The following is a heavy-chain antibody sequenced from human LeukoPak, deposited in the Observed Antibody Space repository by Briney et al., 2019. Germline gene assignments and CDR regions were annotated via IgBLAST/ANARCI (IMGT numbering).Heavy chain of an antibody. D-gene: IGHD4-17*01. V-gene: IGHV4-34*01. J-gene: IGHJ4*02. CDR3: ARELATVTNYFDY. Sequence: SETLSLTGAVYGGSFSGYYWSWIRQPPGKGLEWIGEINHSGSTNYNPSLKSRVTISVDTSKNQFSLKLSSVTAADTAVYYCARELATVTNYFDYWGQGTLVTVSS. CDR2: INHSGST. CDR1: GGSFSGYY.